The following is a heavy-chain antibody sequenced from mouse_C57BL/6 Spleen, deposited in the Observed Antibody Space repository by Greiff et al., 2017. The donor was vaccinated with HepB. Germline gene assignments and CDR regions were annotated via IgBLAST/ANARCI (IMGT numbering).Heavy chain of an antibody. CDR3: AREREYDY. J-gene: IGHJ2*01. CDR1: GYTFTNYW. D-gene: IGHD5-2*01. CDR2: IYPGGGYT. V-gene: IGHV1-63*01. Sequence: QVHVKQSGAELVRPGTSVKMSCKASGYTFTNYWIGWAKQRPGHGLEWIGDIYPGGGYTNYNEKFKGKATLTADKSSSTAYMQVSSLTSEDSAIYYCAREREYDYWGQGTTLTVSS.